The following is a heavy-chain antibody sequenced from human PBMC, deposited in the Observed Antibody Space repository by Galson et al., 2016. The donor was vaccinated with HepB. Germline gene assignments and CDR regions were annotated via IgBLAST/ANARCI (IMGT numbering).Heavy chain of an antibody. J-gene: IGHJ6*02. D-gene: IGHD2-2*02. CDR1: GGSFSGFH. Sequence: LSLTRAVYGGSFSGFHWTWIRQAPGRGLEWLGEINHSGNTNYDPSLTSRVTISVDTSNNRFSLSLSSVTAADSGIYYCARGAVGFCSSSTCYNYYYGLDVWGQGTTVSVSS. V-gene: IGHV4-34*01. CDR3: ARGAVGFCSSSTCYNYYYGLDV. CDR2: INHSGNT.